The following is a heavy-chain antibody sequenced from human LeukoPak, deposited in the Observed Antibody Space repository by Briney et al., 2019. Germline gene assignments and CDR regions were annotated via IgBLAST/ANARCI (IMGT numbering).Heavy chain of an antibody. J-gene: IGHJ4*02. D-gene: IGHD1-26*01. CDR3: ARVGGSGSYTVIFDY. CDR1: GGSISSSSYY. CDR2: IYYSGST. V-gene: IGHV4-39*01. Sequence: SETLSLTCTVSGGSISSSSYYWGWLRQPPGKGLEWIGSIYYSGSTYYNPSLKSRVTISVDTSKNQFSLKLSSVTAADTAVYYCARVGGSGSYTVIFDYWGQGTRVTVSS.